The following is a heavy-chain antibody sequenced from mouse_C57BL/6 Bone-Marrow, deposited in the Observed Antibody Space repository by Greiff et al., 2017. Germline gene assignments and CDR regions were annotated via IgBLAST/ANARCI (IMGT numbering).Heavy chain of an antibody. V-gene: IGHV1-59*01. CDR2: IDPSDSYT. D-gene: IGHD2-5*01. CDR3: ARLGDYSNSYWYFDV. CDR1: GYTFTSYW. J-gene: IGHJ1*03. Sequence: VQLQQPGAELVRPGTSVKLSCKASGYTFTSYWMHWVKQRPGQGLEWIGVIDPSDSYTNYNQKFKGKATLTVDTSSSTAYMQLSSLTSEDSAVYYCARLGDYSNSYWYFDVWGTGTTVTVSS.